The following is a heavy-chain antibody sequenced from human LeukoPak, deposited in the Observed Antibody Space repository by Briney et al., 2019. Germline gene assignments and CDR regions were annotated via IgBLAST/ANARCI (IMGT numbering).Heavy chain of an antibody. V-gene: IGHV4-34*01. CDR3: ASFSGPLSSYYFGY. CDR1: GGSFSGYY. J-gene: IGHJ4*02. CDR2: INHSGST. D-gene: IGHD1-14*01. Sequence: SETLSLTCAVYGGSFSGYYWSWIRQPPGKGLGWIGEINHSGSTNYNPSLKSRVTISVDTSKNQFSLKLSSVTAADTAVYYCASFSGPLSSYYFGYWGQGTLVTVSS.